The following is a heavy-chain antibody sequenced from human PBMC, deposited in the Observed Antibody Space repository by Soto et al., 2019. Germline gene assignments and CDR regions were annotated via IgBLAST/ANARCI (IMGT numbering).Heavy chain of an antibody. D-gene: IGHD3-10*01. V-gene: IGHV3-23*01. J-gene: IGHJ4*02. Sequence: PGGSLRLSCAASGFTFSSYAMSWVRQAPGKGLEWVSSISRSDDGPYYADSVKGRFTISRDNSQNTLYLLMDSLRTEDTAVYYWAKRGVNNFCLSYWGQGTLVTVSS. CDR2: ISRSDDGP. CDR3: AKRGVNNFCLSY. CDR1: GFTFSSYA.